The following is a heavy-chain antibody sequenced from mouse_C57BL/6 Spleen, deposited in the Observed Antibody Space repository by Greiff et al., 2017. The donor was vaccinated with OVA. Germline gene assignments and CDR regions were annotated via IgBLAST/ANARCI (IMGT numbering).Heavy chain of an antibody. CDR1: GYAFSSSW. CDR2: IYPGDGDT. Sequence: QVQLQQSGPELVKPGASVKISCKASGYAFSSSWMNWVKQRPGTGLEWIGRIYPGDGDTNYNGKFKGKATLTADKSSSTAYMQLSSLTSEDSAVYFCARSEGSNYYLDYWGQGTTLTVSS. D-gene: IGHD2-5*01. J-gene: IGHJ2*01. CDR3: ARSEGSNYYLDY. V-gene: IGHV1-82*01.